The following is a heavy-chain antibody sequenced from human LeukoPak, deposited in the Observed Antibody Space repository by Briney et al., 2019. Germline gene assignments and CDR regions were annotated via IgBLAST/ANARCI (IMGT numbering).Heavy chain of an antibody. Sequence: SETLSLTCAVYGGSFSGYYWSWIRQPPGKGLEWIGEINHSGSTNYNPSLKSRVTISVDTSKNQFSLKLSSVTAADTAVYDCARGQAMVRGVTGRYYYYMDVWGKGTTVTVSS. CDR1: GGSFSGYY. CDR2: INHSGST. V-gene: IGHV4-34*01. D-gene: IGHD3-10*01. CDR3: ARGQAMVRGVTGRYYYYMDV. J-gene: IGHJ6*03.